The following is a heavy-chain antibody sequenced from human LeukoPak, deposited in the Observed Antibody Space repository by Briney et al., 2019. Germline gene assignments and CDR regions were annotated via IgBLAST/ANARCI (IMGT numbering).Heavy chain of an antibody. Sequence: GGSLKLSCAASGFTFGSYAMSWVRQAPGKGLEWVSAISGSGGSTYYADSVKGRFTISRDNSKNTLYLQMNSLRADDTAVYYCAKGKTYLDAFDIWGQGTMVTVSS. V-gene: IGHV3-23*01. CDR3: AKGKTYLDAFDI. CDR1: GFTFGSYA. CDR2: ISGSGGST. J-gene: IGHJ3*02. D-gene: IGHD3-10*01.